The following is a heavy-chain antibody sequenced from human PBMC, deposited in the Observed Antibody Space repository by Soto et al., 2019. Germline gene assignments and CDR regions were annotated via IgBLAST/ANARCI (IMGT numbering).Heavy chain of an antibody. Sequence: PSETLSLTCTVSGGSISSGDYYWSWIRQPPGKGLEWIGYIYYSGSTYYNPSLKSRVTISVDRSKNQFSLKLSSVTAADTAVYYCARGMTTVTTFDYWGQGTLVTVSS. J-gene: IGHJ4*02. CDR3: ARGMTTVTTFDY. V-gene: IGHV4-30-4*01. CDR1: GGSISSGDYY. CDR2: IYYSGST. D-gene: IGHD4-17*01.